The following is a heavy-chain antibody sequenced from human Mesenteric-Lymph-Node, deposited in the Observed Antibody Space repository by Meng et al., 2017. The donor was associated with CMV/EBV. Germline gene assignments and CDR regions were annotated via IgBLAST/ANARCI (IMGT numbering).Heavy chain of an antibody. CDR3: AKDEALYYSSTSCYSFDY. CDR2: ISGSGGST. J-gene: IGHJ4*02. Sequence: GGSLRLSCAASGFTFSSYAMSWVRQAPGKGLEWVSAISGSGGSTYYADSVKGRFTISRDNSKNTLYLQMNSLRAEDTAVYYCAKDEALYYSSTSCYSFDYWGQGTLVTVSS. V-gene: IGHV3-23*01. D-gene: IGHD2-2*01. CDR1: GFTFSSYA.